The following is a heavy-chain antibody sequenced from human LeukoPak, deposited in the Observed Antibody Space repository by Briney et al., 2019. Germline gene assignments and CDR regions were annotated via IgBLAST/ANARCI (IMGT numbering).Heavy chain of an antibody. D-gene: IGHD5-18*01. V-gene: IGHV3-9*03. CDR2: VSWNSGDI. J-gene: IGHJ4*02. Sequence: GRSLRLSCVASGFTFDDYAMHWVRQAPGKGLEWVSGVSWNSGDIAYADSVKGRFTISRDNAKNSLFLQMSSLRPEDMALYYCAKGDTALVTYNFDFGGQGTLVTVSS. CDR1: GFTFDDYA. CDR3: AKGDTALVTYNFDF.